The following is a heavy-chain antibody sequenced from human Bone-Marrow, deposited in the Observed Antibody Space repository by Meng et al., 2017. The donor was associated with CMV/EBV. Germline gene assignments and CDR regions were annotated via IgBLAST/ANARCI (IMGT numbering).Heavy chain of an antibody. V-gene: IGHV3-9*01. J-gene: IGHJ6*02. CDR2: ISWNSGSI. CDR1: GFTFDDYA. D-gene: IGHD5-12*01. Sequence: LSLTCAASGFTFDDYAMHWVRQAPGKGLEWVSGISWNSGSIGYADSVKGRFTISRDNAKNSLYLQMNSLRAEDTALYYCAKDIGSGYDLFYDYYGMDVWGQGTTVTVSS. CDR3: AKDIGSGYDLFYDYYGMDV.